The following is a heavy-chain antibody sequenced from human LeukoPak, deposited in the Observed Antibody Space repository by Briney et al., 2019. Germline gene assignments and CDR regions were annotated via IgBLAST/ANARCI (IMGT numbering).Heavy chain of an antibody. CDR1: GFTFSSYA. CDR2: ISSGDNT. D-gene: IGHD1-14*01. Sequence: PGGSLRLFCAVSGFTFSSYAMSWVRQAPGKGLEWVSTISSGDNTNYADSVKGRFTVSRDNSKNTLYLQMNSLRADDTAVYYCAKDRKMPVPTGIFDFWGQGTLVTVSS. J-gene: IGHJ4*02. V-gene: IGHV3-23*01. CDR3: AKDRKMPVPTGIFDF.